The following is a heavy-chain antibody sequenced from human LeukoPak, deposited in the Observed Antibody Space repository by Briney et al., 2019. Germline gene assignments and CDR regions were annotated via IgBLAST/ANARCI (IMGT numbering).Heavy chain of an antibody. J-gene: IGHJ4*02. CDR2: ISSRSSYI. CDR3: VRRAVSGEEALDFDY. D-gene: IGHD6-19*01. CDR1: GFTFSAHS. V-gene: IGHV3-21*01. Sequence: GGSLRLSCAASGFTFSAHSMNWVRQAPGKGLEWVASISSRSSYIYYGGSVKGRFTVSRDNARSSVYLQMNSLRVEDTAVYYCVRRAVSGEEALDFDYWGQGTLVTVSS.